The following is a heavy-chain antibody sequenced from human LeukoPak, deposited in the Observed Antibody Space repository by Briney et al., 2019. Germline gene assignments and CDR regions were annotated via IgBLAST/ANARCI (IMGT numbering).Heavy chain of an antibody. Sequence: ASVKVSCKASGYTFTSYGISSVRQAPGQGLVWMGWISAYNGDTNYAQKLQGRVTMTTDTSTSTAYMELRSLRSDDTAVYYCARWGCSSTSCYREYNWFDPWGQGTLVTVSS. D-gene: IGHD2-2*02. CDR2: ISAYNGDT. CDR1: GYTFTSYG. CDR3: ARWGCSSTSCYREYNWFDP. J-gene: IGHJ5*02. V-gene: IGHV1-18*01.